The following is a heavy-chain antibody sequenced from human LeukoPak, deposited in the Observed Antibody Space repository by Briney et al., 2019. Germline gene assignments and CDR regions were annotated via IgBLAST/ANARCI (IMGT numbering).Heavy chain of an antibody. CDR2: ISRSGSTK. J-gene: IGHJ5*02. CDR3: ARGSGLAVAGTWYGGNSPHNWFDP. CDR1: GFTFSDYN. Sequence: GGSLRLSCAASGFTFSDYNMRWIRQAPGKGLEGVSSISRSGSTKYYADSVKGRFTISRDNAKNSLFLQMNSLRSDDTAVYYCARGSGLAVAGTWYGGNSPHNWFDPWGQGTLVTVSS. D-gene: IGHD6-19*01. V-gene: IGHV3-11*01.